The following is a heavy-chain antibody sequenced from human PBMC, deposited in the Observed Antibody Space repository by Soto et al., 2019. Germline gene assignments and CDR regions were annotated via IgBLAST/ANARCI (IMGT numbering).Heavy chain of an antibody. Sequence: GGSLRLSCAASGFTFSSYSMNWVRQAPGKGLEWVSSISSSSSYIYYAASVKGRFTISRDNAKNSLYLQMNSLRAEDTAVYYCARVSSSAYYYMDVWGKGTTVTVSS. CDR1: GFTFSSYS. D-gene: IGHD6-25*01. CDR3: ARVSSSAYYYMDV. CDR2: ISSSSSYI. J-gene: IGHJ6*03. V-gene: IGHV3-21*01.